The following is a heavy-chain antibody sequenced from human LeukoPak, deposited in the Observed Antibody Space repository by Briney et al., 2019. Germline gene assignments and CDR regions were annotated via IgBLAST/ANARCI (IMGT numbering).Heavy chain of an antibody. CDR3: ARSSSWRPNDAFDI. D-gene: IGHD6-13*01. V-gene: IGHV3-30*04. Sequence: GGSLRLSCAASGFTLSSYAMHWVRQAPGKGREGVAVISYDGSNKYYADSVKGRFTISRDNSKNTLYLQMNSLRAEDTAVYYCARSSSWRPNDAFDIWGQGTMVTVSS. J-gene: IGHJ3*02. CDR2: ISYDGSNK. CDR1: GFTLSSYA.